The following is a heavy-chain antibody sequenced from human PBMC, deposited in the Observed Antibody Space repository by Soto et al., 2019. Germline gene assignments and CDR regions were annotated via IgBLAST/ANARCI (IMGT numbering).Heavy chain of an antibody. J-gene: IGHJ6*02. Sequence: GGSLRLSCAASGFTFSTYAMIWVRQAPGKGLEWVSVITGSGGSTYYADSVKGRFTISRDTSKNTLCLQMNSLRAEDTAVYYCARADSGYAHGYYYYGMDVWGQGTTVTVSS. D-gene: IGHD5-12*01. CDR2: ITGSGGST. CDR1: GFTFSTYA. CDR3: ARADSGYAHGYYYYGMDV. V-gene: IGHV3-23*01.